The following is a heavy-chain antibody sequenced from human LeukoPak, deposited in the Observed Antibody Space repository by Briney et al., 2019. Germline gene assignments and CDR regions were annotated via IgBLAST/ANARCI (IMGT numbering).Heavy chain of an antibody. J-gene: IGHJ5*02. D-gene: IGHD3-3*01. Sequence: GASVKVSCKASGYTFTSYGISLVRQAPGQGLEWMGWISAYNGNTNYAQKLQGRVTMTTDTSTSTAYMELRSLRSDDTAVYYCARDRLFGPQYYDFWSGYYSTGGNWFDPWGQGTLVTVSS. V-gene: IGHV1-18*01. CDR3: ARDRLFGPQYYDFWSGYYSTGGNWFDP. CDR1: GYTFTSYG. CDR2: ISAYNGNT.